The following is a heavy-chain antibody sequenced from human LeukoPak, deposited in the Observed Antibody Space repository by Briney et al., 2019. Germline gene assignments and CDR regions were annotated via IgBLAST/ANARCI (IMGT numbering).Heavy chain of an antibody. J-gene: IGHJ6*02. CDR2: MHPYSGNT. CDR3: ARELVYSGISYYYGMAV. V-gene: IGHV1-8*01. CDR1: GYTFTIYD. Sequence: ASVTLSYSSSGYTFTIYDLLWVRHPPAQGLEWVGCMHPYSGNTGYAQKFQGRVTMTRNTSISTAYMELSSLRSEDTAVYYCARELVYSGISYYYGMAVWGQGTTVTVSS. D-gene: IGHD1-26*01.